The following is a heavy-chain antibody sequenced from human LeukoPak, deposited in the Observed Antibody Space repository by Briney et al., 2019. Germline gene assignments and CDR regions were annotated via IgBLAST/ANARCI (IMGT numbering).Heavy chain of an antibody. CDR2: IRYDGSNE. Sequence: GGSLRLSCAASGFTFSSYGMHWVRQAPGKGLEWVAYIRYDGSNEYYADSMKGRFTISRDNAKNSLYLQMNSLRAEDTAVYYCARSSHGGRQWLSSFDYWGQGTLVTVSS. V-gene: IGHV3-33*08. J-gene: IGHJ4*02. CDR3: ARSSHGGRQWLSSFDY. D-gene: IGHD6-19*01. CDR1: GFTFSSYG.